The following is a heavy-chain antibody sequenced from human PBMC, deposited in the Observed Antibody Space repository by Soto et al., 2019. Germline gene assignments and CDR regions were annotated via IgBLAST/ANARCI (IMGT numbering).Heavy chain of an antibody. CDR3: ARCSRDYLSAYLYYYGMDV. V-gene: IGHV1-69*01. D-gene: IGHD5-12*01. J-gene: IGHJ6*02. CDR1: GGTFSSYA. Sequence: QVQLVQSGAEVKKPGSSVKVSCKASGGTFSSYAISWVRQAPGQGLEWMGGLIPIFGTANYAQKFQGRVTITADESTSTAYMELSSLRSEDTAVYYCARCSRDYLSAYLYYYGMDVWGQGTTVTVSS. CDR2: LIPIFGTA.